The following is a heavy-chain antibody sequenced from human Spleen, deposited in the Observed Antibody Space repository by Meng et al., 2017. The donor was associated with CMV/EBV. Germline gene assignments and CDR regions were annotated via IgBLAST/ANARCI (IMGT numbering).Heavy chain of an antibody. J-gene: IGHJ4*02. CDR3: AKDRGSYAQLDY. D-gene: IGHD1-26*01. CDR2: IYSDGIST. Sequence: GGSLRLSCAVSGINLNTYWMHWVRQVPGKGLVWLSRIYSDGISTRYADSVKGRFTISRDNSKNTLYLQMNSLRAEDTAVYYCAKDRGSYAQLDYWGQGTLVTVSS. CDR1: GINLNTYW. V-gene: IGHV3-74*01.